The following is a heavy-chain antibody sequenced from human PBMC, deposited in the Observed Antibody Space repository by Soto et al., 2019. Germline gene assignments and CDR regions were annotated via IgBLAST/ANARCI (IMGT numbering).Heavy chain of an antibody. CDR2: INPNGGST. J-gene: IGHJ4*02. CDR1: GYTLTNFY. V-gene: IGHV1-46*03. D-gene: IGHD2-2*01. Sequence: SVKVSCKASGYTLTNFYIHWVRQAPGQGLEWMGIINPNGGSTNYAHNFQGRVTITRDTSTSTVYMDLSSLRSEDTAVYYCARRLGSSDYWGRGILVTVFS. CDR3: ARRLGSSDY.